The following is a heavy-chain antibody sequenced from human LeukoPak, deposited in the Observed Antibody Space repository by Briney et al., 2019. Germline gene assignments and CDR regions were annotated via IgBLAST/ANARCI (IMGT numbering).Heavy chain of an antibody. CDR1: GGSFSGYY. D-gene: IGHD3-10*01. V-gene: IGHV4-34*09. CDR3: TRGIYCGSFDP. Sequence: PSETLSLTCAVYGGSFSGYYWSWIRQPPGKGLEWIGEINHSGSTNYNPSLKSRVTISVDTSKNQFSLKLSSVTAADTAVYYCTRGIYCGSFDPWGQGTLVTVSS. J-gene: IGHJ5*02. CDR2: INHSGST.